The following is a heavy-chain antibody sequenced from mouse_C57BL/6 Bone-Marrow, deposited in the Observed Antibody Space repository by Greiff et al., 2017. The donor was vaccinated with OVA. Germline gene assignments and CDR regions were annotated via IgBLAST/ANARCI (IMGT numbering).Heavy chain of an antibody. J-gene: IGHJ2*01. V-gene: IGHV14-4*01. CDR3: PTGYDVNY. D-gene: IGHD2-2*01. Sequence: EVQLQESGAELVRPGASVKLSCTASGFNIKDDYMHWVKQRPEQGLEWIGWIDPENGDTEYASKFQGKATITADTSSNTAYLQLSSLTSEDTAVYYCPTGYDVNYWGQGTTLTVSS. CDR2: IDPENGDT. CDR1: GFNIKDDY.